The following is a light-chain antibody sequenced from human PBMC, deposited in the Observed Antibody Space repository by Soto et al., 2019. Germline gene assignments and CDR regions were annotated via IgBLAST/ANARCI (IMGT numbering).Light chain of an antibody. Sequence: QSVLTQPASVSGSLGQSITISCTGTSGDIGIYNFVSWFQQHPGKAPKLMIYEVSNRPSGVSNRFSASKSGNTASLTISGLQAEDEADYYCTSYTRSSTGVFGGGTQLTVL. CDR2: EVS. CDR1: SGDIGIYNF. CDR3: TSYTRSSTGV. V-gene: IGLV2-14*01. J-gene: IGLJ3*02.